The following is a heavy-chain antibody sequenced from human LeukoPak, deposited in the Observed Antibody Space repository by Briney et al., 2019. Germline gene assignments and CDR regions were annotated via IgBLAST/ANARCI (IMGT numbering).Heavy chain of an antibody. V-gene: IGHV3-23*01. CDR1: GSTFGTYA. CDR2: IIDSGGSI. CDR3: AREVPYFDY. D-gene: IGHD4/OR15-4a*01. Sequence: PGGSLRPSCAASGSTFGTYAMSWVRHAPGNGLEWVSTIIDSGGSIYYADSVEGRFTISTDNSKITLYLQMTSLRAEDTAVYFCAREVPYFDYWGQGTLVTVSS. J-gene: IGHJ4*02.